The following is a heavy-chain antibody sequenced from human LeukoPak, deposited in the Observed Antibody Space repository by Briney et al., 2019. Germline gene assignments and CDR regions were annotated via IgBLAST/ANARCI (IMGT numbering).Heavy chain of an antibody. Sequence: SVKVSCKASGGTFSSYAISWVRQAPGQGLEWMGGIIPIFGTANYAQKFQGRVTITADKSTSTAYMELSSLRSEDTAVYYCARAKGLLPTYHYYYYYYMDVWGKGTTVTVSS. CDR1: GGTFSSYA. CDR2: IIPIFGTA. J-gene: IGHJ6*03. V-gene: IGHV1-69*06. CDR3: ARAKGLLPTYHYYYYYYMDV. D-gene: IGHD2-21*02.